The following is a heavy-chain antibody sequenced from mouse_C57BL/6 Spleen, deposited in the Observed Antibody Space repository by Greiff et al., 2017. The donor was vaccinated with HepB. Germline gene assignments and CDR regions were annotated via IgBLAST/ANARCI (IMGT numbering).Heavy chain of an antibody. CDR1: GYTFTSYW. V-gene: IGHV1-69*01. Sequence: QVQLQQSGAELVMPGASVKLSCKASGYTFTSYWMHWVKQRPGQGLEWIGEIDPSDSYTNYNQKFKGKSTLTVDKSSSTAYMQLSSLTSEDSAVYYCARWGYYGSSYETYWGQGTLVTVSA. CDR3: ARWGYYGSSYETY. D-gene: IGHD1-1*01. J-gene: IGHJ3*01. CDR2: IDPSDSYT.